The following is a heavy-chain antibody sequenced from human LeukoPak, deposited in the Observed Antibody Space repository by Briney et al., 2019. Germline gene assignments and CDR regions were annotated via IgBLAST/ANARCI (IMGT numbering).Heavy chain of an antibody. Sequence: GASVKVSCKVSGYTLTELSMHWVRQAPGKGLEWMGGFDPEDGETIYAQKFQGRVTMTEDTSTDTAYMELSSLRSEDTAVYYCATVEYSSSSAGYNWFDPWGQGTLVTVSS. CDR1: GYTLTELS. J-gene: IGHJ5*02. CDR3: ATVEYSSSSAGYNWFDP. V-gene: IGHV1-24*01. D-gene: IGHD6-6*01. CDR2: FDPEDGET.